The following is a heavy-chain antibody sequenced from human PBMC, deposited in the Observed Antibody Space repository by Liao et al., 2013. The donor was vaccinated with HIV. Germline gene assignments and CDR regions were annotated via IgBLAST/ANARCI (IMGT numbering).Heavy chain of an antibody. J-gene: IGHJ3*02. V-gene: IGHV4-34*02. D-gene: IGHD3-3*01. Sequence: QVQLQQWGAGLLKPSETLSLTCAVYGGSFSGYYWGWIRQPPGKGLEWIGSIYYTGSTYYNPSLKSRVTISVDTSKNQFSLKLSSLTAADTAIYYCARAGGYYDFWSGSRTHGTFHIWGQGTMVSVSS. CDR2: IYYTGST. CDR1: GGSFSGYY. CDR3: ARAGGYYDFWSGSRTHGTFHI.